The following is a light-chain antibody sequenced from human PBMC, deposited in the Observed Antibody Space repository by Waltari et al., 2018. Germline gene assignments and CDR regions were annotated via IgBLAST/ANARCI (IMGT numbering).Light chain of an antibody. Sequence: QSALTQPRPLSGSPGQSVTISCTGTFSALGTYNYFSWYQQYPGKAPKLLIYDVTKRPSGVPDRFSGSKSGDTASLTISGLHADDEADYYCCSYAGSFTRVFGGGTTLTVL. CDR1: FSALGTYNY. CDR2: DVT. CDR3: CSYAGSFTRV. V-gene: IGLV2-11*01. J-gene: IGLJ3*02.